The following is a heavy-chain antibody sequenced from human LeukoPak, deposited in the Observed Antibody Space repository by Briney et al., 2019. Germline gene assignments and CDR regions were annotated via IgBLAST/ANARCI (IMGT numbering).Heavy chain of an antibody. CDR3: AKLVASAGTFDY. D-gene: IGHD6-13*01. CDR2: ISGSGGST. J-gene: IGHJ4*02. V-gene: IGHV3-23*01. Sequence: GGSLRLSCAASGFTFSSYAMSWVRQAPGKGLEWVSAISGSGGSTYYADSVKGRFTVSRDNSKNTLYLQMNSLRAEDTAVYYCAKLVASAGTFDYWGQGTLVTVSS. CDR1: GFTFSSYA.